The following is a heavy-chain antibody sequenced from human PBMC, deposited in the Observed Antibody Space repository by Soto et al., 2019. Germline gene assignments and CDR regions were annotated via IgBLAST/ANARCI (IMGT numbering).Heavy chain of an antibody. D-gene: IGHD6-13*01. CDR3: AIGNGAAASAFDY. CDR1: GFTFSSYA. CDR2: ISYDGSNK. J-gene: IGHJ4*02. Sequence: QVQLVESGGGVVQPGRSLRLSCAASGFTFSSYAMHWVRQAPGKGLEWVAVISYDGSNKYYADSVKGRFTISRDNSKNTLYLQMNILRAEDTAVYYCAIGNGAAASAFDYWGQGTLVTVSS. V-gene: IGHV3-30-3*01.